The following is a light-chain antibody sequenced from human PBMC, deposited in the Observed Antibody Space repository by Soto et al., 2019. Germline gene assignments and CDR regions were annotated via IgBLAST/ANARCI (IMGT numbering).Light chain of an antibody. Sequence: EIVLTQSPVIVALSPVERATLSCWASQTVDNFLAWYQLKPGKAPRLLIYDATKRASGLPVRLTGSGSGTDFILTISNIEAEDVAIYYCQQRKKWTPITFGQGTRLEIK. V-gene: IGKV3-11*01. CDR3: QQRKKWTPIT. CDR1: QTVDNF. CDR2: DAT. J-gene: IGKJ5*01.